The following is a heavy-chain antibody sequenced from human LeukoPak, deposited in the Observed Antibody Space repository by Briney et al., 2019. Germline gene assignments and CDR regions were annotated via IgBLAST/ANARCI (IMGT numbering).Heavy chain of an antibody. D-gene: IGHD6-19*01. CDR3: ARAVAGSPHAFNV. CDR1: GGSISSYY. J-gene: IGHJ3*01. V-gene: IGHV4-4*07. CDR2: IYTNEST. Sequence: PSETLSLTCTVSGGSISSYYWSWIRQPAGQGLEWIGRIYTNESTNYNPSLKSRVTMSVDTSRNLCSLKLNSVTAADTAVYYCARAVAGSPHAFNVWGQGTMVTVSP.